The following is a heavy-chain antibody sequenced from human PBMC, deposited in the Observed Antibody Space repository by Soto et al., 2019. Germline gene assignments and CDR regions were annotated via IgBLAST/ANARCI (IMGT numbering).Heavy chain of an antibody. CDR1: GYNFTGYY. V-gene: IGHV1-2*04. J-gene: IGHJ6*03. CDR2: INPNSGGT. D-gene: IGHD3-10*01. Sequence: ASVKVSCKASGYNFTGYYMHWVRQAPGQGLEWMGWINPNSGGTNYAQKFQGWVTMTRDTSISTAYMELSRLGSDDTAVYYCWMEVRIIMVRGVIGSRRDDYYYYMDVWGKGTTVTVSS. CDR3: WMEVRIIMVRGVIGSRRDDYYYYMDV.